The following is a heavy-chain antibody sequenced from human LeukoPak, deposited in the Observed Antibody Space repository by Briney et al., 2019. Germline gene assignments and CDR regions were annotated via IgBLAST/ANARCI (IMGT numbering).Heavy chain of an antibody. CDR2: IRSKAYGGTT. CDR3: TRDYDILTGSPYFDY. V-gene: IGHV3-49*03. CDR1: GFTFGDYA. D-gene: IGHD3-9*01. J-gene: IGHJ4*02. Sequence: GGSLRLSCTASGFTFGDYAMSWFRQAPGKGLEWVGFIRSKAYGGTTGYAASVKGRFTISRDDSKSIDYLKMHSLNTEDPAVYYCTRDYDILTGSPYFDYWGQGTLVTVSS.